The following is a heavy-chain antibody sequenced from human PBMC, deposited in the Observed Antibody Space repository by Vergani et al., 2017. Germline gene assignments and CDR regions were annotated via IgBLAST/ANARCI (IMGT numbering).Heavy chain of an antibody. J-gene: IGHJ6*02. CDR1: GFTFNHYA. CDR3: AKANPRNRGYDYLYYYHAMDV. D-gene: IGHD5-12*01. CDR2: ISGSGGST. V-gene: IGHV3-23*01. Sequence: EVQLLESGGDLVQPGGSLRLSCAASGFTFNHYAMNWVRQAPGKWLEWVSGISGSGGSTYYAGSVKGRFTISRDSSKNTLYLQMNSLSAGDTAVYYCAKANPRNRGYDYLYYYHAMDVWGQGTTVTVSS.